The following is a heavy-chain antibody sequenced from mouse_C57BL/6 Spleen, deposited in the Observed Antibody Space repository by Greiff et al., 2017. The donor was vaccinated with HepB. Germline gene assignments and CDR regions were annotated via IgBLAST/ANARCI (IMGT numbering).Heavy chain of an antibody. Sequence: EVNVVESGGGLVKPGGSLKLSCAASGFTFSDYGMHWVRQAPEKGLEWVAYISSGSSTIYYADTVKGRFTISRDNAKNTLFLQMTSLRSEDTAMYYCASGGLRRLDYWGQGTTLTVSS. CDR2: ISSGSSTI. CDR3: ASGGLRRLDY. V-gene: IGHV5-17*01. CDR1: GFTFSDYG. D-gene: IGHD2-2*01. J-gene: IGHJ2*01.